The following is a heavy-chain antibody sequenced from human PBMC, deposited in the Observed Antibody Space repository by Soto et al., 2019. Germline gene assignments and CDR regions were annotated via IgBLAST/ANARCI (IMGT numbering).Heavy chain of an antibody. V-gene: IGHV4-59*08. Sequence: QVQLHESGPGLVKPSETLSLSCSVSGGSISGHYRSWVRQTPGKGLEWIGYMYYSGSTNYNPSLKSRVTISVDTSKNHFSLRLTSVTAADTAVYYCARGPYYHLIWNYYYMDVWGKGTTVTVSS. CDR3: ARGPYYHLIWNYYYMDV. J-gene: IGHJ6*03. CDR1: GGSISGHY. D-gene: IGHD3-3*02. CDR2: MYYSGST.